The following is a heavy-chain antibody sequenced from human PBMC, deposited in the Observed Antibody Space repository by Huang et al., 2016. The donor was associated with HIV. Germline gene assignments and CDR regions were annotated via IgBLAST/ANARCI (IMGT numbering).Heavy chain of an antibody. CDR2: IRYDATDK. CDR1: GLTFATSG. CDR3: AKIPPLHANLATSGPGPVDY. J-gene: IGHJ4*02. V-gene: IGHV3-30*02. D-gene: IGHD6-13*01. Sequence: QVQLVESGGGVVQPGGSLRLSCAASGLTFATSGMHWVRPAPGKGLEWVAFIRYDATDKYYADSGKGRFTASRDNSKNTLFLHMNSLRPEDTALYYCAKIPPLHANLATSGPGPVDYWGQGTLVTVSS.